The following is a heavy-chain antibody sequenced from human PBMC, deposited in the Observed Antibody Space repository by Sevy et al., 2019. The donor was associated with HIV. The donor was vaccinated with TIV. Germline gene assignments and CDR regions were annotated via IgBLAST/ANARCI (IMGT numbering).Heavy chain of an antibody. CDR2: IRYDGSIK. V-gene: IGHV3-30*02. CDR3: AKGPSPMITFGGVADY. CDR1: GFTFSSYG. D-gene: IGHD3-16*01. Sequence: GGSLRLSCAASGFTFSSYGMHWVRQAPGKGLEWVAFIRYDGSIKYYADSVKGRFTSSSDNSKNKLYLKRNSLKAEDTVVYYCAKGPSPMITFGGVADYWGQGTLVTVSS. J-gene: IGHJ4*02.